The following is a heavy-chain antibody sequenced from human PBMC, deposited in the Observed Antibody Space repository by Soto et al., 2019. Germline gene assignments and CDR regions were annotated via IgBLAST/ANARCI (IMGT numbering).Heavy chain of an antibody. V-gene: IGHV3-33*01. Sequence: QVQLVESGGGVVQPGRSLRLYCAASGFTFSSCGMHWVRQAPGKGLEWVAVIWYDGSNKYYADSVKGRFTISRDNSKNTLYLQMNSLRAEDTAVYYCARGDGDYAYFFDYWGQGTLVTVSS. D-gene: IGHD4-17*01. CDR2: IWYDGSNK. CDR1: GFTFSSCG. CDR3: ARGDGDYAYFFDY. J-gene: IGHJ4*02.